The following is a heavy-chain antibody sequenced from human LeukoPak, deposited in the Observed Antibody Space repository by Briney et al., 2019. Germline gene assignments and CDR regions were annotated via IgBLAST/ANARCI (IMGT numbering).Heavy chain of an antibody. CDR1: GFTFSSYA. CDR3: AKLQKGVVIIGFDY. J-gene: IGHJ4*02. V-gene: IGHV3-23*01. CDR2: ISGSGGNT. D-gene: IGHD3-3*01. Sequence: PGGSLRLSCAASGFTFSSYAMSWVRQAPGKGLEWVSAISGSGGNTYYADSVKGRFTISRDNSKNTLYLQMNSLRAEDTAVYYCAKLQKGVVIIGFDYWGQGTLVTVSS.